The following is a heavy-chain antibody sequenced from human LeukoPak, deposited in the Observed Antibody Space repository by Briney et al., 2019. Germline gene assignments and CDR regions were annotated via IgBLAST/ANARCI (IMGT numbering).Heavy chain of an antibody. V-gene: IGHV3-33*01. J-gene: IGHJ4*02. D-gene: IGHD3-22*01. CDR2: IWYDGSNK. Sequence: GGSLRLSCAASGFTFSSFGMHWVRQAPGKGLEWVAVIWYDGSNKYYADSVKGRFTISRDNSKNTLYLQMNSLRAEDTAVYYCARDPLPYYYDSSGPGDYWGQGTLVTVSS. CDR1: GFTFSSFG. CDR3: ARDPLPYYYDSSGPGDY.